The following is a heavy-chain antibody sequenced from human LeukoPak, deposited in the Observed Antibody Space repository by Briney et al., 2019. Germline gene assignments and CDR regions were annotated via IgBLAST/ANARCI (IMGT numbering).Heavy chain of an antibody. CDR1: GYSFATYW. CDR2: IYPDESNI. CDR3: ARPPSRGYSSSFEY. D-gene: IGHD2-2*03. V-gene: IGHV5-51*01. Sequence: VEPLKISCKGSGYSFATYWIAWVRQMPGKGLEWMGIIYPDESNIRYSPSFQGQVTISADKSISTAYLQWSSLKASDTAIYYCARPPSRGYSSSFEYWGQGTLVTVSS. J-gene: IGHJ4*02.